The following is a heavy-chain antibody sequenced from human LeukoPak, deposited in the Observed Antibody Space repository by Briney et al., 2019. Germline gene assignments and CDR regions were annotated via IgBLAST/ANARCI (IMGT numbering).Heavy chain of an antibody. CDR2: IWYDGSNK. CDR3: AKDVAHIAVTGTDWFDP. D-gene: IGHD6-19*01. CDR1: GFTFSSYG. Sequence: GGSLRLSCAASGFTFSSYGMHWVRQAPGKGLEWVAVIWYDGSNKYYADSVKGRFTISRDNSKNTLYLQMNSLRDEDTAIYYCAKDVAHIAVTGTDWFDPWGQGTLVTVSS. V-gene: IGHV3-33*06. J-gene: IGHJ5*02.